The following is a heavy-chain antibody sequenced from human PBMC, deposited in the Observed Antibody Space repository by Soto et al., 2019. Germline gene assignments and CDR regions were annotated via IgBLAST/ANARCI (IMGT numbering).Heavy chain of an antibody. CDR3: ARDMGAGFGIAVGRRTPDY. J-gene: IGHJ4*02. CDR1: GGTFSSYT. CDR2: IIPILGIA. Sequence: QVQLVQSGAEVKKPGSSVKVSCKASGGTFSSYTISWVRQAPGQGLEWMGRIIPILGIANYAQKFQGRVTITADKSTSTAYMELSSLRSEDTAVYYCARDMGAGFGIAVGRRTPDYWGQGTLVTVSS. V-gene: IGHV1-69*08. D-gene: IGHD6-19*01.